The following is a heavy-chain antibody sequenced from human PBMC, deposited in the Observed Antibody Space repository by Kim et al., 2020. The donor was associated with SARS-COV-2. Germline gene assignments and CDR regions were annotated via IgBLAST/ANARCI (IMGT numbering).Heavy chain of an antibody. D-gene: IGHD6-19*01. Sequence: GGSLRLSCAASGFTFSSYSMNWVRQAPRKGLEWVSSISSSSSYIYYADSVKGRFTISRDNAKNSLYLQMNSLRAEDTAVYYCARDRAVAGTGDYWGQGTLVTVSS. CDR1: GFTFSSYS. CDR3: ARDRAVAGTGDY. J-gene: IGHJ4*02. CDR2: ISSSSSYI. V-gene: IGHV3-21*01.